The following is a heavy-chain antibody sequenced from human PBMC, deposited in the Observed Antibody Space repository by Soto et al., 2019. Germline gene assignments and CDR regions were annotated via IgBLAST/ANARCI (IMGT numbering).Heavy chain of an antibody. J-gene: IGHJ6*02. CDR1: GYTFTSYG. D-gene: IGHD3-16*02. CDR2: ISAYNGNT. V-gene: IGHV1-18*04. CDR3: ARDPPYGFGGVIVHDV. Sequence: ASVKVSCKASGYTFTSYGISWVRQAPGQGLEWMGWISAYNGNTNYAQKLQGRVTMTTDTSTSTAYMELRSLRSDDTAVYYCARDPPYGFGGVIVHDVWGQGTTVTVSS.